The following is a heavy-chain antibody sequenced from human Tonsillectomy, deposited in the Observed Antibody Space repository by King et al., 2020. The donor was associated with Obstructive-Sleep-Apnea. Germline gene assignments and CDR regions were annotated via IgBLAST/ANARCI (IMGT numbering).Heavy chain of an antibody. J-gene: IGHJ6*02. V-gene: IGHV3-23*04. CDR3: AKDRGAVAGRDYYYYVMDV. CDR1: GFTFSSYA. Sequence: VQLVESGGGLVQPGGSLRLSCAASGFTFSSYAMTWVRQAPGKGLEWVSTISGRGGNTYYADSVRGRFTTSRDNFKNTLYLPINSQRADDTAVYYFAKDRGAVAGRDYYYYVMDVWGRGTTVTVSS. D-gene: IGHD6-19*01. CDR2: ISGRGGNT.